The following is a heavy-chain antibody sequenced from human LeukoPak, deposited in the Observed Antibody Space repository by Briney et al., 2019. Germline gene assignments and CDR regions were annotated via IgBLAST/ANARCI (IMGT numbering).Heavy chain of an antibody. CDR2: ISGGGGST. CDR3: ATSLGYCSGGSCPPSY. Sequence: GGSLRLSCAASGFTFSSHAMSWVRQAPGKGLEWVSAISGGGGSTYYADSVKGRFTISRDNSKNTLYLQMNSLRAEDTAVYYCATSLGYCSGGSCPPSYWGQGSLVTVSS. CDR1: GFTFSSHA. V-gene: IGHV3-23*01. D-gene: IGHD2-15*01. J-gene: IGHJ4*02.